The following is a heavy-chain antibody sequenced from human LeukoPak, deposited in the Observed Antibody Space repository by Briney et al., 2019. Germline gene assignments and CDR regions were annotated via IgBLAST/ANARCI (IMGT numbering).Heavy chain of an antibody. V-gene: IGHV1-46*03. CDR3: ASAGYDGAFDC. J-gene: IGHJ4*02. D-gene: IGHD5-12*01. Sequence: ASVKVSCKASGYTFTSYYMHWVRQSPGQGLEWMGIINPSGGSTSYAQKFQGRVTMTRDTSTSTAYMELSSLRSEDTAVYYCASAGYDGAFDCWGQGTLVTVSS. CDR1: GYTFTSYY. CDR2: INPSGGST.